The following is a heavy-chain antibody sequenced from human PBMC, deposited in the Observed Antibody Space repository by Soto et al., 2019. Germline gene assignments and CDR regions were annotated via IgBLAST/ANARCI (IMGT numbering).Heavy chain of an antibody. J-gene: IGHJ6*02. D-gene: IGHD4-4*01. V-gene: IGHV3-23*01. CDR2: LSDTGTDT. CDR3: VKLPVTTASYYYYGMDV. CDR1: GFSLTSYH. Sequence: EVQLLESGGGLVQPGGSLRLSCAASGFSLTSYHMTWVRQAPGKGLEWVSTLSDTGTDTYYADSVKGRFSISRDIADNTLFLQMNSLRAEDTAIYYCVKLPVTTASYYYYGMDVWGQGTTVTVSS.